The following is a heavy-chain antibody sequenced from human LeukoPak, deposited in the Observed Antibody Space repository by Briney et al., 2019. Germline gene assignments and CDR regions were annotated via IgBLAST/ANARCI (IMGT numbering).Heavy chain of an antibody. CDR3: AIAGIQLYFDY. CDR1: GVTFSSYA. Sequence: GRSLRLSCAASGVTFSSYAMHWVRQAPGKGLEWVAVISYDGSNKYYADSVKGRFTISRDNSKNTLYLQMNSLRAEDTAVYYCAIAGIQLYFDYWGQGTLVTASS. J-gene: IGHJ4*02. D-gene: IGHD5-18*01. V-gene: IGHV3-30-3*01. CDR2: ISYDGSNK.